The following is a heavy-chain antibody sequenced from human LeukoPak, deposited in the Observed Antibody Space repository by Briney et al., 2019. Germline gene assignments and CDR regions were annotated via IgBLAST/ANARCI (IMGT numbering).Heavy chain of an antibody. CDR3: ARDFAVGFLEWLGYFDY. D-gene: IGHD3-3*02. CDR2: ISYDGSNK. CDR1: GFTFSSYA. V-gene: IGHV3-30-3*01. J-gene: IGHJ4*02. Sequence: SLRLSCAASGFTFSSYAMHWVRQAPGKGLEWVAVISYDGSNKYYADPVKGRFTISRDNSKNTLYLQMNSLRAEDTAVYYCARDFAVGFLEWLGYFDYWGQGTLVTVSS.